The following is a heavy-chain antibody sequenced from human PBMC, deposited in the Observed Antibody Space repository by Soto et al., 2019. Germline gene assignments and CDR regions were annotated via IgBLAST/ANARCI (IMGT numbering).Heavy chain of an antibody. Sequence: VQLVESGGGLVQPGGSLRLSCLASGFTFSTSCMTWVRQAPGKGLEWVANMKCDGSKENYADSVKGRFTISRDNAKNSLFLQMNSLRDEDTALYYSARDLNYGVSTVYYDVFDTWGQGTMVTVSP. CDR3: ARDLNYGVSTVYYDVFDT. CDR2: MKCDGSKE. D-gene: IGHD4-17*01. J-gene: IGHJ3*02. CDR1: GFTFSTSC. V-gene: IGHV3-7*01.